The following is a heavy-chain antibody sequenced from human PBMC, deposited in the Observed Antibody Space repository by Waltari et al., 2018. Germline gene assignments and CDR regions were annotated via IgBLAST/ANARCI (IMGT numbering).Heavy chain of an antibody. D-gene: IGHD4-4*01. V-gene: IGHV4-39*01. Sequence: QVQLQESGPGLVKPSETLSLTCTVSGGPFSSTSYYWGWIRQPPGKGLEWIGYVFYNGDTYYNPSLKSRVTISIDTSKNQFALKLTSVTAADTAVYHCARRMVTTGYFDYWCQGTLVTVSS. CDR2: VFYNGDT. CDR1: GGPFSSTSYY. CDR3: ARRMVTTGYFDY. J-gene: IGHJ4*02.